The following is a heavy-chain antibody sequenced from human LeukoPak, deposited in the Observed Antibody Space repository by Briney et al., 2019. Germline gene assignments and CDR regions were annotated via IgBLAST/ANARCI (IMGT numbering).Heavy chain of an antibody. CDR1: GVTVSNNF. J-gene: IGHJ6*02. V-gene: IGHV3-53*01. D-gene: IGHD1-26*01. CDR2: IYSGGST. Sequence: GGSLILSCAASGVTVSNNFMSWVRQAPGKGLEWVSVIYSGGSTYYADSVKGRFTISRDNSKNTLYLQMNSLRAEDTAVYYCARDSGSYYYGMDVWGQGTTVTVSS. CDR3: ARDSGSYYYGMDV.